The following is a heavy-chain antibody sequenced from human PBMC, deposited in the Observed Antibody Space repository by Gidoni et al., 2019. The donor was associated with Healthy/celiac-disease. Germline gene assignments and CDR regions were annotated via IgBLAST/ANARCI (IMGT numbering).Heavy chain of an antibody. D-gene: IGHD3-22*01. CDR3: ARLARGYYDSSGYYYDAFDI. CDR1: GYSFTSYW. CDR2: IYPGDSDT. J-gene: IGHJ3*02. V-gene: IGHV5-51*03. Sequence: EVQLVQSGAEVKKPGESLKISCKGSGYSFTSYWTGWVRQMPWKGLEWLGIIYPGDSDTSYSPSFQGQVTISADKSISTAYLQWSSLKASDTAMYYCARLARGYYDSSGYYYDAFDIWGQGTMVTVSS.